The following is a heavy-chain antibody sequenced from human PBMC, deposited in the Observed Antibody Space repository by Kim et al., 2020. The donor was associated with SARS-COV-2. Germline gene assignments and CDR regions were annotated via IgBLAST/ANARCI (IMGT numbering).Heavy chain of an antibody. J-gene: IGHJ3*02. Sequence: GGSLRLSCAASEFTFSSHNMNWLRQAPGKGLEWLSYISYDWKKIWYAESVKGRFTISRDNGKHSLYLQMNSLTAEDTAVYYCAGDRDRAFDIWGQGTMVTVFS. CDR2: ISYDWKKI. V-gene: IGHV3-48*01. CDR1: EFTFSSHN. CDR3: AGDRDRAFDI.